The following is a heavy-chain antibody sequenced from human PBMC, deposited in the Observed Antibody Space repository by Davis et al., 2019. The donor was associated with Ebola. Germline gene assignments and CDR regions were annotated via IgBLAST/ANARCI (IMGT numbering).Heavy chain of an antibody. Sequence: GGSLRLSCAASGFTFSSYAMSWVRQAPGKGLEWVSAIMGSGGSTYYADSVKGRFTISRDDSKNTAYLQMKSLKTEDTAVYYCTPSGSYSDYWGQGTLVTVSS. CDR2: IMGSGGST. J-gene: IGHJ4*02. CDR3: TPSGSYSDY. CDR1: GFTFSSYA. D-gene: IGHD1-26*01. V-gene: IGHV3-23*01.